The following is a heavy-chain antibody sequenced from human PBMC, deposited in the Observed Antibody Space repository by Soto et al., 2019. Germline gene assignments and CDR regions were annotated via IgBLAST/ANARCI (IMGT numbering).Heavy chain of an antibody. V-gene: IGHV3-23*01. CDR1: GFTFSSYA. J-gene: IGHJ4*02. D-gene: IGHD6-13*01. CDR3: AKDPQSGQLETFDY. CDR2: ISGSGGST. Sequence: EVQLLESGGGLVQPGGSLRLSCAASGFTFSSYAMSWVRQAPGKGLEWVSAISGSGGSTYYAASVKGRFTISRDNSKNTLYLQMNSQRAEDTAVYYCAKDPQSGQLETFDYWGQGTLVTVSS.